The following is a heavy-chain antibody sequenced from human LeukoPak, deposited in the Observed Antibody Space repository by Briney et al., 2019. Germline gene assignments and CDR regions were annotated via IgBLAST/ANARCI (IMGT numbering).Heavy chain of an antibody. Sequence: PTGGSLRLSCAASGFTVSSNYMSWVRQAPGKGLEWVSVIYSGGSTYYADSVKGRFTISRDNSKNTLYLQMNSLRAEDTAVYYCAKDGSGCSGGSCYQNFDYWGQGTLVTVSS. V-gene: IGHV3-53*01. D-gene: IGHD2-15*01. CDR3: AKDGSGCSGGSCYQNFDY. CDR1: GFTVSSNY. CDR2: IYSGGST. J-gene: IGHJ4*02.